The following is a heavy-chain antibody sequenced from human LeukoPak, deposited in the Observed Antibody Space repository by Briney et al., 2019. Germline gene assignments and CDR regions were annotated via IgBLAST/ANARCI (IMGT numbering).Heavy chain of an antibody. V-gene: IGHV3-48*01. D-gene: IGHD1-1*01. CDR1: GFTFSSYS. CDR2: ISSSTSTI. J-gene: IGHJ5*02. Sequence: GGSLRLSCAASGFTFSSYSMNWVRQAPGKGLEWVSYISSSTSTIYYADSVKGRFTISRDNAKNSLYLQMNSLRAEDTAVYYCARDPYPDVTTRPYNWFDPWGQGTLVTVSS. CDR3: ARDPYPDVTTRPYNWFDP.